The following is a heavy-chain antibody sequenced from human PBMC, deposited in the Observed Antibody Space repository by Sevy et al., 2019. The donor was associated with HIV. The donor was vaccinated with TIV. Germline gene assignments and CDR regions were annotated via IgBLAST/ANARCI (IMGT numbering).Heavy chain of an antibody. CDR2: ISSSGSTI. D-gene: IGHD6-19*01. Sequence: GGCLRLSCAASGFTFSSYEMNWVRQAPGKGLEWVSYISSSGSTIYYADSVKGRFTISRDNAKNSLYLQMNSLRAEDTAVYYCARGGAVAAYYYYGMDVWGQGTTVTVSS. CDR3: ARGGAVAAYYYYGMDV. V-gene: IGHV3-48*03. CDR1: GFTFSSYE. J-gene: IGHJ6*02.